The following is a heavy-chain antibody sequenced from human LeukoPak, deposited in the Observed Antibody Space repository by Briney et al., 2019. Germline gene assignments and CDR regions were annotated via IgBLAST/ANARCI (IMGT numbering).Heavy chain of an antibody. CDR3: ARRKAAIFVLSGYFDY. V-gene: IGHV4-39*07. CDR2: SNHSGST. Sequence: SETLSITCTVSNGYISNSNFYWGWIRQPPGKGLEWIGESNHSGSTNYNPSLKSRVTISVDTSKNQFSLKLSSVTAADTAVYYCARRKAAIFVLSGYFDYWGQGTLVTVSS. D-gene: IGHD2-2*01. CDR1: NGYISNSNFY. J-gene: IGHJ4*02.